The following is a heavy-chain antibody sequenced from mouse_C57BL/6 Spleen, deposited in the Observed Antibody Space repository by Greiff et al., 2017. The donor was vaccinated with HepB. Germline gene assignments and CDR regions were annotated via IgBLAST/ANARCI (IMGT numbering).Heavy chain of an antibody. J-gene: IGHJ4*01. CDR2: IDPSDSET. CDR1: GYTFTSYW. CDR3: ARLGVLRYAMDY. V-gene: IGHV1-52*01. Sequence: QVQLQQPGAELVRPGSSVKLSCKASGYTFTSYWMHWVKHRPIQGLEWIGNIDPSDSETHYNQKFKDKATLTVDKSSSTAYMQLSSLTSEDSAVYYCARLGVLRYAMDYWGQGTSVTVSS. D-gene: IGHD1-1*01.